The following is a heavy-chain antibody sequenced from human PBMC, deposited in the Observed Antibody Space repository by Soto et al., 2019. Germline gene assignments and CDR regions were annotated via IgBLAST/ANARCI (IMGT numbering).Heavy chain of an antibody. V-gene: IGHV3-9*01. J-gene: IGHJ6*04. CDR3: AKRGGISDV. CDR1: GFTFDDYA. CDR2: ISWNSGRI. Sequence: EVQLVESGGGLVQPGRSLRLSCAASGFTFDDYAMQWVRQAPGKGLEWVSGISWNSGRIGYADSVKGRFTISRDNAKNSLYLQMNSLRPEDTALYYCAKRGGISDVWGKGTTFTVSS. D-gene: IGHD3-16*01.